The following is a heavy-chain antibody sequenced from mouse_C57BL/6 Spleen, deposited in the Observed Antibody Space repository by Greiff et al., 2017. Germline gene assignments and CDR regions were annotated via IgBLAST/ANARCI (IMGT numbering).Heavy chain of an antibody. CDR1: GYTFTSYW. Sequence: QVQLQQSGAELAKPGASVKLSCKASGYTFTSYWMHWVKQRPGQGLEWIGYINPSSGYTKYNQKFKDKATLTADKSSSTAYMPLSSLTYEDSAFYYCATHDYVNYWGQGTTLTVAS. J-gene: IGHJ2*01. V-gene: IGHV1-7*01. CDR3: ATHDYVNY. CDR2: INPSSGYT. D-gene: IGHD2-4*01.